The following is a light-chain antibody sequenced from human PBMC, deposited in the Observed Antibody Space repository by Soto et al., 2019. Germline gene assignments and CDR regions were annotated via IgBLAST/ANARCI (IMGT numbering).Light chain of an antibody. CDR1: SSDVGAYNY. CDR2: DVT. J-gene: IGLJ3*02. Sequence: QSALTQPASVSGSPGQSVTISCSGSSSDVGAYNYVSWYQRHPGKAPKLMIYDVTNRPSGVSNRFSGSKSGNTASLTISGLQAEDEADYFCSSYAGTSSWLFGGGTKLTVL. CDR3: SSYAGTSSWL. V-gene: IGLV2-14*01.